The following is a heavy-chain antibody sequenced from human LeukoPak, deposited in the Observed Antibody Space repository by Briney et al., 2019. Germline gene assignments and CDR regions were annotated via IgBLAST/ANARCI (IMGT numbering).Heavy chain of an antibody. V-gene: IGHV1-24*01. CDR3: ATVGVVVITNAFDI. J-gene: IGHJ3*02. D-gene: IGHD3-22*01. Sequence: ASVKVSCKVSGYTLTELSMHWVRQAPGKGLEWMGGFDPEDGETSYAQKFQGRVTMTEDTSTDTAYMELSSLRSEDTAVYYCATVGVVVITNAFDIWGQGTMVTVSS. CDR2: FDPEDGET. CDR1: GYTLTELS.